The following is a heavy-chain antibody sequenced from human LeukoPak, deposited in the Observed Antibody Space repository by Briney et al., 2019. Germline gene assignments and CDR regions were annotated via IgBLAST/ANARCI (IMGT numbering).Heavy chain of an antibody. CDR2: TGSTGVST. Sequence: GGSLRLSCAASGLTFSGYAMNWVRQAPGKGLEWVSGTGSTGVSTFYADSVKGRFTVSRDNSKNTLSLQMNSLRAEDTAVYYCAKDPGVVPAHYFDYWGQGTLVTVSS. V-gene: IGHV3-23*01. D-gene: IGHD2-2*01. CDR3: AKDPGVVPAHYFDY. J-gene: IGHJ4*02. CDR1: GLTFSGYA.